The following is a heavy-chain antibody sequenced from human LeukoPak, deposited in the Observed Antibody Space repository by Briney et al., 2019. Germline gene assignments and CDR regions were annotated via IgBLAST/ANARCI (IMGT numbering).Heavy chain of an antibody. CDR1: GFTFGDYA. CDR3: ARAGWFGQVYGPLDY. J-gene: IGHJ4*02. Sequence: GSLRLSCTASGFTFGDYAMSWIRQAPGKGLEWIGEINHSGSSNYNPSLKSRVTISVDMSKNQFPLKLNFVTAADTAVYYCARAGWFGQVYGPLDYWGQGNLVTVSS. D-gene: IGHD3-10*01. CDR2: INHSGSS. V-gene: IGHV4-34*01.